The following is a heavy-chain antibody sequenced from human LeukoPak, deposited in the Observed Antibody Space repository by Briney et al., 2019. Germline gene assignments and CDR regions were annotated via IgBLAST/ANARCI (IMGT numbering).Heavy chain of an antibody. CDR1: GFTFSSYA. CDR2: ISGGGTNT. J-gene: IGHJ4*02. V-gene: IGHV3-23*01. CDR3: AKGYCSSSSCWYFEH. D-gene: IGHD2-2*01. Sequence: GGSLRLSCAASGFTFSSYAMSWVRQAPGKGLEWVSAISGGGTNTYYADSVKGRFTISRDNSKNTVYLQMNSLRAEDTAVYYCAKGYCSSSSCWYFEHWGRGTPVTVSS.